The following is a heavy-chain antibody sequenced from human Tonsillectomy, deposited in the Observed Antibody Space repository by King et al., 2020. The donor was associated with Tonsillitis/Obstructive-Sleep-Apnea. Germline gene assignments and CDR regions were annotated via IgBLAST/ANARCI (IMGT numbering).Heavy chain of an antibody. J-gene: IGHJ4*02. CDR3: ARQHDDGDDGQIDY. V-gene: IGHV5-51*01. D-gene: IGHD4-17*01. CDR1: GYSFTSYW. Sequence: VQLVQSGAEVKTPGESLKISCKGSGYSFTSYWIGWVRQMPGKGLEWMGLIYPGDSDTRNSSSFQGQVTISADKSISTAYLQWSSLKAADTAMYDCARQHDDGDDGQIDYWGQGTLVTVSS. CDR2: IYPGDSDT.